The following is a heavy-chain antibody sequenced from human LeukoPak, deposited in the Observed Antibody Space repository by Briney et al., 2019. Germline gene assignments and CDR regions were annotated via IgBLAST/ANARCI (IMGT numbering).Heavy chain of an antibody. CDR2: ISSSSSYI. V-gene: IGHV3-21*01. Sequence: GGSLRLSCAASGFTFSSYSMNWVRQAPGKGLEWVSSISSSSSYIYYADSVKGRFTISRDNAKNSLCLQMNSLRAEDTAVYYCAREPPYYDSSGYFWFDPWGQGTLVTVSS. D-gene: IGHD3-22*01. CDR1: GFTFSSYS. J-gene: IGHJ5*02. CDR3: AREPPYYDSSGYFWFDP.